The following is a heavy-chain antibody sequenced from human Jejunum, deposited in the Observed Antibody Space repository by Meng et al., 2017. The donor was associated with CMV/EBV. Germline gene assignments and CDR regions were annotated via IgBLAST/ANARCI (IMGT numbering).Heavy chain of an antibody. D-gene: IGHD4-17*01. J-gene: IGHJ4*02. CDR1: GLNVSSNY. V-gene: IGHV3-53*01. CDR2: LYNGGST. Sequence: EGRLEESGGGLIQPGGSLGLSCRVSGLNVSSNYMTWVRQAPGKGLEWVSVLYNGGSTHYADSVKGRFTISRDNSRNTLYLQMTSLRAEDTAVYYCARGTMTTNFEYWGQGTLVTVSS. CDR3: ARGTMTTNFEY.